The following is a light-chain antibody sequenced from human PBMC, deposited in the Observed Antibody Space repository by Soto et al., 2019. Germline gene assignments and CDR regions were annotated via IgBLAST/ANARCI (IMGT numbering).Light chain of an antibody. CDR3: QQRSNWWT. CDR1: QSVSSSY. J-gene: IGKJ1*01. V-gene: IGKV3-11*01. Sequence: EIVLTQSPGTLSLSPGERATLSCRAIQSVSSSYLAWYQQKPGQAPRLLIYDASNRATGIPARFSGSGSGTDFTLTISSLEPEDFAVYYCQQRSNWWTFGQGTK. CDR2: DAS.